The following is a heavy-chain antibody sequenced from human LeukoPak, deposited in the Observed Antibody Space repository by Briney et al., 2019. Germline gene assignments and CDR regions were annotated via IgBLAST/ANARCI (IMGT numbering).Heavy chain of an antibody. Sequence: GASVKVSCKASGYTFTSYGISWVRQAPGQGPEWMGWISAYSTYNGNTNYAQKLQGRVTMTTDTSTSTAYMELRSLRSDDTAVYYCARASTPYCSSTSCYGYNWFDPWGQGTLVTVSS. CDR1: GYTFTSYG. V-gene: IGHV1-18*01. CDR3: ARASTPYCSSTSCYGYNWFDP. D-gene: IGHD2-2*01. J-gene: IGHJ5*02. CDR2: ISAYSTYNGNT.